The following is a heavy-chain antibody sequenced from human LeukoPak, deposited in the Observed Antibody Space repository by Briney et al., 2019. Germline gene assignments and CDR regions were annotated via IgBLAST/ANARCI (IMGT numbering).Heavy chain of an antibody. Sequence: PGGSLRLSCAASGFTFSSYAMHWVRQAPGKGLEWVVVISYDGSNKYYADSVKGRFTISRDNSKNTLYLQMNSLRAEDTAVYYCARVTIYCSGGSCSEAGDYWGQGTLVTVSS. V-gene: IGHV3-30*04. CDR3: ARVTIYCSGGSCSEAGDY. CDR2: ISYDGSNK. J-gene: IGHJ4*02. D-gene: IGHD2-15*01. CDR1: GFTFSSYA.